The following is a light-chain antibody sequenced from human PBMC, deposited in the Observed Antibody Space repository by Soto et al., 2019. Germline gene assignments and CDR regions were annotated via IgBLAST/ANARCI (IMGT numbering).Light chain of an antibody. CDR3: QQYGSSRVT. J-gene: IGKJ5*01. CDR2: DGS. V-gene: IGKV3-11*01. CDR1: QSINNY. Sequence: EIVLTQSPGTLCLSPGERATLSCRASQSINNYLAWYQQKPGQAPRLLIYDGSNRATGIPARFSGSGSGTDFTLTISSLEPEDFAVYYCQQYGSSRVTLGQGTRLEIK.